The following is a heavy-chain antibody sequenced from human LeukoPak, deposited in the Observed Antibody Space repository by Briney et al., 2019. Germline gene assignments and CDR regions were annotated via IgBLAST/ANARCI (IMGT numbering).Heavy chain of an antibody. CDR2: ISGSGGGT. Sequence: GGSLRLSCVVSGITLSNYGMSWVRQAPGKGLEWVSGISGSGGGTNYADSVKGRFTISRDNSKNTLYPQMNSLRAEDTAVYFCARRGIVIRAVILIGFHTEAYYFDYWGQGTLVTVSS. V-gene: IGHV3-23*01. CDR3: ARRGIVIRAVILIGFHTEAYYFDY. CDR1: GITLSNYG. D-gene: IGHD3-10*01. J-gene: IGHJ4*02.